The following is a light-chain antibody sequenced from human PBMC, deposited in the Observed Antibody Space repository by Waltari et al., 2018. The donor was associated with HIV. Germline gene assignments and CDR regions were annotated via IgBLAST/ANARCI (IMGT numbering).Light chain of an antibody. CDR3: QQYGSSPRVT. Sequence: DIVVTQSPDSLAVSLGERATINCKSSQSVLYSSNNRNFLAWYQQKPGQPPKLLFNWASTRESGVPDRFSGSGSGTDFILTISRLEAEDFAIYYCQQYGSSPRVTFGGGTKVDIK. CDR1: QSVLYSSNNRNF. V-gene: IGKV4-1*01. CDR2: WAS. J-gene: IGKJ4*01.